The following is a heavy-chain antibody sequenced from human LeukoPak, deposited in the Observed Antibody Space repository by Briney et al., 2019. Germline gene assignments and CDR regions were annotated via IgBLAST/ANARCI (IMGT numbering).Heavy chain of an antibody. CDR3: AKSSTTYSYGWGYLDY. V-gene: IGHV3-23*01. CDR2: ISGSGGST. D-gene: IGHD5-18*01. Sequence: PGGSLRLSCAASGFTFSSDAMSWVRQAPGKGLEWVSAISGSGGSTYYADSVKGRFTIPRDNSKNTLYLQMNSLRAEDTAVYYCAKSSTTYSYGWGYLDYWGQGTLVTVSS. J-gene: IGHJ4*02. CDR1: GFTFSSDA.